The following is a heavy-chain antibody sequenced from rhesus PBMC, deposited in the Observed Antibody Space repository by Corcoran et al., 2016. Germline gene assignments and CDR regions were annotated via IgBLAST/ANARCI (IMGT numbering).Heavy chain of an antibody. V-gene: IGHV4-80*01. J-gene: IGHJ4*01. CDR2: INGDGGGA. CDR1: GGSSSTNW. CDR3: ARHGGFYFDS. Sequence: QVQLQESGPGLGKPSETLSLTCAVSGGSSSTNWWSWIRQPPGKGLEWIGQINGDGGGANYDPSLKRRVTILKDASKNQFSLKLTSVTDADTAVYYCARHGGFYFDSWGQGVLVTVSS.